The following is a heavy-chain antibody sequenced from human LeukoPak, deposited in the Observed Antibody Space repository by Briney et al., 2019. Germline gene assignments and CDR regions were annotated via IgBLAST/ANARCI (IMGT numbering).Heavy chain of an antibody. D-gene: IGHD2-21*01. CDR1: GGSISGDY. CDR2: IHYTGST. V-gene: IGHV4-59*01. Sequence: SETLSLTCTVSGGSISGDYWSWIRQPPGKGLERIGYIHYTGSTNYNPSLRSRVTISVDTSKNLFSLKLSSVTAADTAVYYCARLQGDSTAIFDYWGQGTLVSASS. J-gene: IGHJ4*02. CDR3: ARLQGDSTAIFDY.